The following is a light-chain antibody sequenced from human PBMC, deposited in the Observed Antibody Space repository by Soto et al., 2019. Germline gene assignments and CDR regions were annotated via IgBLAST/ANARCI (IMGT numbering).Light chain of an antibody. J-gene: IGLJ1*01. CDR2: DVS. V-gene: IGLV2-11*01. CDR3: CSYAGTYSYV. Sequence: QSALTQPRSVSGSPGQSVTISCTGTSSDVGAYNYVSWYQQHPGKAPKFMIYDVSKRPSGVPDRFSGSKSGNTASLTISGLQAEDEADYHCCSYAGTYSYVFGTGT. CDR1: SSDVGAYNY.